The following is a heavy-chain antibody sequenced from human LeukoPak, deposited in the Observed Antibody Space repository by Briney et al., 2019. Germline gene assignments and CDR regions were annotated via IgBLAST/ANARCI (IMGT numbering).Heavy chain of an antibody. Sequence: ASVKVSCKASGYTFTSYGISWARQAPGQGLEWMGWISAYNGNINYAQKLQGRVTMTTDTSTSTAYMELRSLRSDDTAVYYCARVPILWFGESFFDYWGQGTLVTVSS. CDR1: GYTFTSYG. CDR3: ARVPILWFGESFFDY. V-gene: IGHV1-18*01. J-gene: IGHJ4*02. D-gene: IGHD3-10*01. CDR2: ISAYNGNI.